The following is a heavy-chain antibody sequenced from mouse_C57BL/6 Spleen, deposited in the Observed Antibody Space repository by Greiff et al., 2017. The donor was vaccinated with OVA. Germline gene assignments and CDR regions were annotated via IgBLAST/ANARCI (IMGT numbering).Heavy chain of an antibody. CDR2: IDPEDGET. J-gene: IGHJ2*01. CDR3: ARRGGTVVAHFDY. V-gene: IGHV14-2*01. CDR1: GFNIKDYY. D-gene: IGHD1-1*01. Sequence: EVKLLESGAELVKPGASVKLSCTASGFNIKDYYMHWVKQRTEQGLEWIGRIDPEDGETKYAPKFPGKATITADTSSNTAYLHLSSLTSEDTAVYYCARRGGTVVAHFDYWGQGTTLTVSS.